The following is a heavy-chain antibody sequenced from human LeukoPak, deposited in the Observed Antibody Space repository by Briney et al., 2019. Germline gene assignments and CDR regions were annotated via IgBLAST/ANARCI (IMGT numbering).Heavy chain of an antibody. V-gene: IGHV3-64D*06. Sequence: SGGSLRLSCSASGFTFSRYAMYWVRQAPGKGLEYVSAVSGNGGSTYYADSVKGRFTISRDNSKNTLYLQMSSLRAEDTAVYYCVKAVYYGSGSYSLFDPWGQGTLVTVSS. CDR3: VKAVYYGSGSYSLFDP. CDR1: GFTFSRYA. D-gene: IGHD3-10*01. CDR2: VSGNGGST. J-gene: IGHJ5*02.